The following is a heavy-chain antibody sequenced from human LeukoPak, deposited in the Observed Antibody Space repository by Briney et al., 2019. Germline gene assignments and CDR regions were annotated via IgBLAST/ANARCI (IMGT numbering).Heavy chain of an antibody. CDR3: ATQRRRITMIVVGNDAFDI. D-gene: IGHD3-22*01. CDR1: GYTFTSYG. CDR2: ISAYNGNT. Sequence: ASVKVSCKASGYTFTSYGISWVRQAPGQGLEWMGWISAYNGNTNYAQKLQGRVTMTTDTSTSTAYMELRSLRSEDTAVYYCATQRRRITMIVVGNDAFDIWGQGTMVTVSS. V-gene: IGHV1-18*01. J-gene: IGHJ3*02.